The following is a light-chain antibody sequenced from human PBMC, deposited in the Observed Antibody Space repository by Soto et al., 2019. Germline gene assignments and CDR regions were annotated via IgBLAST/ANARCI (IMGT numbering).Light chain of an antibody. CDR2: SAP. V-gene: IGKV1-6*01. CDR3: LQDYNYPFT. CDR1: QGIGNE. Sequence: IQMTQSPSTLSASVGDRVTITCRASQGIGNELGWYQQKPGRAPKILIYSAPTLHSAAPSRFSGSGSGTDFTLTISSLQPDDFETYYCLQDYNYPFTFGQGTKVDIK. J-gene: IGKJ2*01.